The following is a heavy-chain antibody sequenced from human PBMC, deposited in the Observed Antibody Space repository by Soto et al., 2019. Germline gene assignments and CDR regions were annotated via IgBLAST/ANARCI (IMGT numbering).Heavy chain of an antibody. CDR2: IIPVFDTV. V-gene: IGHV1-69*01. Sequence: QEQLVQSGAEVMKSGSAVKVSCKDTGGLFSSYAVSWVRQAPGQGLEWMGGIIPVFDTVYYAQKFQGRVTITADESTSTAYMELSSLRSEDTAMYYCARGGSGYVWFNDIWAQGTLVTVSS. D-gene: IGHD3-22*01. CDR1: GGLFSSYA. CDR3: ARGGSGYVWFNDI. J-gene: IGHJ4*02.